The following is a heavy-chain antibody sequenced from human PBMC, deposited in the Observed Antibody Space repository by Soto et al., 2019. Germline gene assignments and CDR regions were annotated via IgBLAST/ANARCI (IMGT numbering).Heavy chain of an antibody. Sequence: QVQLVQSGAEVKKPGSSVKVSCKASGGTFSSYAISWVRQAPGQGLEWMGGIIPIFGTANYAQKCQGRGTIGGEESTSTASRGLSSLRSEDTAVYYCAGESGRYGGNYGYCDLWGRGSLVTVSS. J-gene: IGHJ2*01. CDR1: GGTFSSYA. V-gene: IGHV1-69*12. CDR2: IIPIFGTA. CDR3: AGESGRYGGNYGYCDL. D-gene: IGHD2-15*01.